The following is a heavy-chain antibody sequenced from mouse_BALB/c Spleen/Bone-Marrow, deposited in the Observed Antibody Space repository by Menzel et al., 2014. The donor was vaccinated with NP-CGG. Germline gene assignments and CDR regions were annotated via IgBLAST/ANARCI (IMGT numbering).Heavy chain of an antibody. CDR1: GFNIKDTY. CDR3: ALYYDYDEGY. J-gene: IGHJ2*01. D-gene: IGHD2-4*01. Sequence: VQLQQSGAELVKPGASVKLSCTASGFNIKDTYMHWVKQRPEQGLEWIGRIVPANGNSKYDPKFQCKASITAVTSSNTAHLQLSSLTSEATAYHYRALYYDYDEGYWSQGTTLTVSS. V-gene: IGHV14-3*02. CDR2: IVPANGNS.